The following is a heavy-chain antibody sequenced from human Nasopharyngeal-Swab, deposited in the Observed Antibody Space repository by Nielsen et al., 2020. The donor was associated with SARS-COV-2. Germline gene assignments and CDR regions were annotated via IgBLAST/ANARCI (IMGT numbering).Heavy chain of an antibody. J-gene: IGHJ6*02. CDR3: AKDPDDSSAYPHYGMDV. CDR2: ISYDGSNK. Sequence: WIRQPPGKGLEWVAVISYDGSNKYYADSVKGRFTISRDNSKNTLYLQMNSLRAEDTAVYYCAKDPDDSSAYPHYGMDVWGQGTTVTVSS. D-gene: IGHD3-22*01. V-gene: IGHV3-30*18.